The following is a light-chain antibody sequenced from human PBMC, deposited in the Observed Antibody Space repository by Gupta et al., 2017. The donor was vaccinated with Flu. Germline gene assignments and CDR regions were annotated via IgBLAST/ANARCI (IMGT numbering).Light chain of an antibody. CDR1: NLGNKY. CDR3: QTWDSNYWV. V-gene: IGLV3-1*01. CDR2: QDT. Sequence: SLGQTASITCSGNNLGNKYACWYQQKPGQSPTLVIYQDTKRPSGIPERFSGSNSGSTATLTISGTQAMDEADYFCQTWDSNYWVFGGGTKLTVL. J-gene: IGLJ3*02.